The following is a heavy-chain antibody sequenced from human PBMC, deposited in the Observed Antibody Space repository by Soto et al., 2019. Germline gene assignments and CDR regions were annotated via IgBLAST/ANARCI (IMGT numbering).Heavy chain of an antibody. CDR1: GYTFTSYG. D-gene: IGHD5-12*01. CDR2: ISAYNGNT. CDR3: ARVGMATISHNWFDP. J-gene: IGHJ5*02. V-gene: IGHV1-18*01. Sequence: ASVKVSCKASGYTFTSYGISWVRQAPGQGLEWMGWISAYNGNTNYAQKLQGRVTMTTDTSTSTAYMELRSLRSDDTAVYYCARVGMATISHNWFDPWVRGTLVPVS.